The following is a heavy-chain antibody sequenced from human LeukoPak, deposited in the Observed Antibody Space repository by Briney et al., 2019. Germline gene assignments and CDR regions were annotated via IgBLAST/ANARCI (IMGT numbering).Heavy chain of an antibody. V-gene: IGHV1-46*01. CDR3: ARAQGYCSSTSCSPGY. J-gene: IGHJ4*02. CDR1: GYTFTSYH. D-gene: IGHD2-2*01. CDR2: INPSGGST. Sequence: ASVKVSCKASGYTFTSYHMHWVRQAPGQGLEWMGIINPSGGSTSYAQKFQGRVTMTRDTSTSTVYMELSSLRSEDTAVYYCARAQGYCSSTSCSPGYWGQGTLVTVSS.